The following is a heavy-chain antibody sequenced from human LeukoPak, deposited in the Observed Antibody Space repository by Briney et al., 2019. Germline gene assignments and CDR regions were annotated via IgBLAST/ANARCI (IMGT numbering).Heavy chain of an antibody. J-gene: IGHJ1*01. D-gene: IGHD3-22*01. CDR2: IKSKTDGGTT. CDR1: RFTFSNAW. Sequence: PGGSLRLSCAASRFTFSNAWMSWVRQAPGKGLEWVGRIKSKTDGGTTDYAAPVNGRFTISRDDSKDTLYLQINSLKTEDTAVYYCTTDTYDSGVYYPQHWGHGTLVTVSS. V-gene: IGHV3-15*01. CDR3: TTDTYDSGVYYPQH.